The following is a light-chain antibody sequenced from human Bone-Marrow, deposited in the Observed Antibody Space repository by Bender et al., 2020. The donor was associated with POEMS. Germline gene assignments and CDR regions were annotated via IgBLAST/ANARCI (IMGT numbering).Light chain of an antibody. CDR3: CSYVGGSTV. V-gene: IGLV2-8*01. CDR2: EVD. CDR1: SSDVGGYNF. J-gene: IGLJ3*02. Sequence: QSALTQPPSASGSPGQSVTISCTGTSSDVGGYNFVSWYQHHPGKAPKLLISEVDKRPSGVPDRFSGSKSGNTASLTVSGLQADDEADYYCCSYVGGSTVFGGGTKLTVL.